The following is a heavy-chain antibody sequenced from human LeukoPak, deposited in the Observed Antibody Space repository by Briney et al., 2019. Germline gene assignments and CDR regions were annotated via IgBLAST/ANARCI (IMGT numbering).Heavy chain of an antibody. Sequence: SETLSLTCTVSGGSISSYFWSWIRQPPGKGLEWIGYIYYSGSTNYNPSLKSRVTISVDTSKNQFSLKLSSVTAADTAVYYCARQHELNWFDPWGQGTLVTVSS. J-gene: IGHJ5*02. CDR1: GGSISSYF. CDR2: IYYSGST. CDR3: ARQHELNWFDP. V-gene: IGHV4-59*08.